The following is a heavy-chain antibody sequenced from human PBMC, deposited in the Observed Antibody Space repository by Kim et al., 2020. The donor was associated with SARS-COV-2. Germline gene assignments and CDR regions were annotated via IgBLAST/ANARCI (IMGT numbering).Heavy chain of an antibody. CDR2: INHSGTT. D-gene: IGHD5-12*01. V-gene: IGHV4-34*01. CDR3: ARGKYSVYPTWWFDP. CDR1: GGSFSGYY. Sequence: SETLSLTCGVSGGSFSGYYFAWIRQSPERGLEWIGEINHSGTTNYNPSLKSRLIISVDAPKDEFSLKLTSVTAADTAIYYCARGKYSVYPTWWFDPWGQGTLVVVSS. J-gene: IGHJ5*02.